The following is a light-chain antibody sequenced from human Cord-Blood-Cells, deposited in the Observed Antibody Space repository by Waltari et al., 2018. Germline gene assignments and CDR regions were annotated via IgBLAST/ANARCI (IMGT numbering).Light chain of an antibody. Sequence: QSVLTQPASVSGSPGQSITISCTGTSSDVGGYNYVPWYQQHPGKAPKLMIYDGSNRPSGVSNRFSGSKSGNTASLTISGLQAEDEGDYYCSSYTSSSTWVFGGGTKLTVL. CDR2: DGS. V-gene: IGLV2-14*01. CDR1: SSDVGGYNY. CDR3: SSYTSSSTWV. J-gene: IGLJ3*02.